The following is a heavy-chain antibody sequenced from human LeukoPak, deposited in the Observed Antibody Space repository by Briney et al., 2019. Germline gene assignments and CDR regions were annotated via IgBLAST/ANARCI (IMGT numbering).Heavy chain of an antibody. CDR2: INWNGGST. J-gene: IGHJ6*03. CDR1: GFTFDDYG. Sequence: GGSLRLSCAASGFTFDDYGMSWVRQAPGKGLEWVSGINWNGGSTGYADSVKGRFTISRDNAKNSLYLQMNSLRAEDTAVYYCARDRETVVPLAHYYYYYYMDVWGKGTTVTVSS. CDR3: ARDRETVVPLAHYYYYYYMDV. D-gene: IGHD4-23*01. V-gene: IGHV3-20*04.